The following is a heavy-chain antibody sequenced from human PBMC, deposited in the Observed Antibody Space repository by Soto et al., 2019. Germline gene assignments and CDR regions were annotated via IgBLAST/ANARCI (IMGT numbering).Heavy chain of an antibody. CDR2: IIAGGGDT. D-gene: IGHD3-16*02. V-gene: IGHV3-23*01. Sequence: EMQLLESGGGLVQPGGSLRLSCAASGFTFSNYAMSWVRQAPGKGLEWVSTIIAGGGDTYYAESVKGLFTISRDNSNNLLYMLMNRLRSADTALYFCAKKYSSDARTYLYHFDCWGQGTLVTVSS. CDR1: GFTFSNYA. CDR3: AKKYSSDARTYLYHFDC. J-gene: IGHJ4*02.